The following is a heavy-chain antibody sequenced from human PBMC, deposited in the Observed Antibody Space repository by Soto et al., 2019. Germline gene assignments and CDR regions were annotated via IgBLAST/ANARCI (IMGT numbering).Heavy chain of an antibody. CDR1: GYTFTTIP. CDR2: INTGNGNT. CDR3: ARDGGLLEY. D-gene: IGHD1-1*01. V-gene: IGHV1-3*05. J-gene: IGHJ4*02. Sequence: QVHLVQSGAEEKKPGASVKVSCKASGYTFTTIPMHWVRQAPGQRLEWMGWINTGNGNTKYSQKFQDRVTITRDTSASTAYMELSSLTSEDTAVCYCARDGGLLEYWGQGTLVTVSS.